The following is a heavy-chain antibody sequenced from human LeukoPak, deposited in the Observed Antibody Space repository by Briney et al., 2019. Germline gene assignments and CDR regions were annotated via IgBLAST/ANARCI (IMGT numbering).Heavy chain of an antibody. D-gene: IGHD3-10*01. Sequence: GGSLRLSCAASGFTFSSYSMNWVRQAPGKGLEWVSSISSSSSYIYYADSVKGRFTISRDNAKNSLYLQMNSLRAEDTAVYYCARDKTRGLFDYWGQGTLVTVSS. CDR2: ISSSSSYI. CDR3: ARDKTRGLFDY. CDR1: GFTFSSYS. J-gene: IGHJ4*02. V-gene: IGHV3-21*04.